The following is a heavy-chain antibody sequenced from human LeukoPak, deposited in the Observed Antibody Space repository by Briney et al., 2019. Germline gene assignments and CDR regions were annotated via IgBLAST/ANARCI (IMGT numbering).Heavy chain of an antibody. J-gene: IGHJ3*02. CDR1: GGSISSSTYY. Sequence: SETLSLTCTVSGGSISSSTYYWGWIRQPPGKGLEWIGSIYYSGSTYYNPSLKSRVTISGDTSKNQFYLKLSSVTAADTAVYYCARQDSSGPYNAFDIWGKGKMVTVSS. CDR3: ARQDSSGPYNAFDI. D-gene: IGHD3-22*01. CDR2: IYYSGST. V-gene: IGHV4-39*01.